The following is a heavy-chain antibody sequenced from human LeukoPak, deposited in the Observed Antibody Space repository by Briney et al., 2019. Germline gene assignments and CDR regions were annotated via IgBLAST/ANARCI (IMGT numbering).Heavy chain of an antibody. CDR3: ARGNDYGDYD. CDR1: GGSMSSYY. J-gene: IGHJ4*02. D-gene: IGHD4-17*01. Sequence: SETLSLTCTVSGGSMSSYYWTWIRQTPGKGLEWIGYIYYSGSTTYDPSLKGRVTISLDTSKNQFSLKLNSVTATDTAVYYCARGNDYGDYDWGQGTLVTVSS. V-gene: IGHV4-59*01. CDR2: IYYSGST.